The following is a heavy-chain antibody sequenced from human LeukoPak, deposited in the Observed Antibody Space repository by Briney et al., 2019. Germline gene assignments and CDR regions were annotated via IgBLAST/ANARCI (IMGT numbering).Heavy chain of an antibody. CDR2: IHPDGSST. CDR1: GFTFSSYW. D-gene: IGHD3-10*01. V-gene: IGHV3-74*01. Sequence: GGSLRLSCAASGFTFSSYWMHWVRQAPGKGLVWVSRIHPDGSSTSYADSVKGRFTISRDNAKNTLYLQMSSPRAEDTAVYYCTKDTFGADDFWGQGTLVTVSS. CDR3: TKDTFGADDF. J-gene: IGHJ4*02.